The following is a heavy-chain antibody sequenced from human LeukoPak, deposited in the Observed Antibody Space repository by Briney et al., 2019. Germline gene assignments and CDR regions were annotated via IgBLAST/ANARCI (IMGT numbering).Heavy chain of an antibody. D-gene: IGHD6-13*01. CDR2: IYYSGST. CDR1: GGSITSYY. Sequence: TSETLSLTCSVSGGSITSYYWSWIRQPPGKGLEWIGYIYYSGSTNYNPSLKSRVTIAVDTSKNQFSLKLSSVTAADTAVYYCAREGIAAAALVHLGYWGQGTLVTVSS. J-gene: IGHJ4*02. V-gene: IGHV4-59*01. CDR3: AREGIAAAALVHLGY.